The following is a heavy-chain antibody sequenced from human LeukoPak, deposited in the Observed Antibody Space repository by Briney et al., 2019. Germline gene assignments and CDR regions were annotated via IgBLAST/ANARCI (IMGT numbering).Heavy chain of an antibody. Sequence: SVKVSCKASTDTFNNYGIIWVRQAPGQGLEWMGRIIPILGIANYAQKFQGRVTITADKSTSTAYMELSSLRSEDTAVYYCARVVRSTAMVLDWGQGTLVTVSS. CDR3: ARVVRSTAMVLD. V-gene: IGHV1-69*04. CDR1: TDTFNNYG. CDR2: IIPILGIA. D-gene: IGHD5-18*01. J-gene: IGHJ4*02.